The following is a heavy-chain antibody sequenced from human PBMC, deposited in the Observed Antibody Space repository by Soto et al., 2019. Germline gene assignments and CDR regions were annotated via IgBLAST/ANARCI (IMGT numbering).Heavy chain of an antibody. CDR1: GYTFTDYA. CDR2: INAGNGNT. CDR3: ARGDYYDIHDY. D-gene: IGHD3-22*01. Sequence: QVQLVQSGAEVKKPGASVKVFCKASGYTFTDYALHWVRQAPGQRLEWMGWINAGNGNTKCSQKFQGRGIITRDTSASTAYMELSSLKSEDTAVYYCARGDYYDIHDYWGQGTLVTVSS. V-gene: IGHV1-3*01. J-gene: IGHJ4*02.